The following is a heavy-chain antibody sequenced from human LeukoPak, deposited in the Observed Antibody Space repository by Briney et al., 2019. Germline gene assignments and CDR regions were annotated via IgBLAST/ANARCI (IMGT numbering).Heavy chain of an antibody. CDR1: GFTFSSYS. V-gene: IGHV3-21*04. CDR2: ISSSSYI. D-gene: IGHD6-13*01. Sequence: GGSLRLSCAASGFTFSSYSMNWVRQAPGKGLEWVSSISSSSYIYYADSVKGRFTISRDNAKNSLYLQMNSLRAEDTALYYCARVLRPGIAAAGTGYFQHWGQGTLVTVSS. CDR3: ARVLRPGIAAAGTGYFQH. J-gene: IGHJ1*01.